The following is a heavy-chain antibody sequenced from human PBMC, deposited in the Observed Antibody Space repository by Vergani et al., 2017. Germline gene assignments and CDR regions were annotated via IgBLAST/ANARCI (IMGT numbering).Heavy chain of an antibody. CDR3: ARDRYDSSGYYRDC. CDR1: GFTFSSYS. CDR2: ISSTSSTI. D-gene: IGHD3-22*01. V-gene: IGHV3-48*01. Sequence: EVQLVESGGGLVQPGGPLRLSCAASGFTFSSYSTNWARQAPGKGLEWVSYISSTSSTIYYADSVKGRFTISRDNAKNSLYVQMNSLRAEDTAVYYCARDRYDSSGYYRDCWGQGTLVTVSS. J-gene: IGHJ4*02.